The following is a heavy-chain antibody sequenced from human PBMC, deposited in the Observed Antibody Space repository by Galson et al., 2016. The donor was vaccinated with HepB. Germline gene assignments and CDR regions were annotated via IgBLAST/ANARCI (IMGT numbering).Heavy chain of an antibody. J-gene: IGHJ4*02. CDR1: GFTFSDYY. D-gene: IGHD6-13*01. Sequence: SLRLSCAASGFTFSDYYMSWIRQAPGKGLEWVSYISSSGNTIYYADSVKGRFTISRDNARNSLYLLMNSLRAEDTAVYYCARVGDGSSWSFDYWGQGALVTVSS. V-gene: IGHV3-11*01. CDR2: ISSSGNTI. CDR3: ARVGDGSSWSFDY.